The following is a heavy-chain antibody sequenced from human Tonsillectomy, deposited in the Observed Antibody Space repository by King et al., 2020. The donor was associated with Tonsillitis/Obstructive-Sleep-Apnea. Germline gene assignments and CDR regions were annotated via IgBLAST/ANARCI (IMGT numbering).Heavy chain of an antibody. V-gene: IGHV2-5*02. Sequence: HITLKESGPTLVKPTQTLTLTCTFSGFSLSTSGVGVGWIRQPPGKALEWLALIYWDDDKRYSPSLESRLTITKDTSKNQVVLTMTNMDPVDTATYYCAHLRFLEWLSNPSSWFDPWGQGTLVTVSS. CDR1: GFSLSTSGVG. J-gene: IGHJ5*02. CDR2: IYWDDDK. CDR3: AHLRFLEWLSNPSSWFDP. D-gene: IGHD3-3*01.